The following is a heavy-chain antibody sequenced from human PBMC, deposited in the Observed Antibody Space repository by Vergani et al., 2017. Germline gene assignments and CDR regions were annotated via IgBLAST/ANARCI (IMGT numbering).Heavy chain of an antibody. V-gene: IGHV3-21*01. CDR2: ISSSSSYI. CDR3: ASRYSSGWYEVPYYYYGMDV. CDR1: GFTFSSYS. Sequence: EVQLVESGGGLVKPGGSLRLPCAASGFTFSSYSMNWVRQAPGKGLEWVSSISSSSSYIYYADSVKGRFTISRDNAKNSLYLQMNSLRAEDTAVYYCASRYSSGWYEVPYYYYGMDVWGQGTTVTVSS. D-gene: IGHD6-19*01. J-gene: IGHJ6*02.